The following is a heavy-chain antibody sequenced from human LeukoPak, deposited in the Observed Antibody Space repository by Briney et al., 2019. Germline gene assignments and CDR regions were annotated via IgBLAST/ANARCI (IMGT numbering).Heavy chain of an antibody. Sequence: GGSLRLSCTVSGFTFSDYYMIWFRQAPGRGLEWISWITSSGTTTDYADSVKGRFTVSRDTSKNTLSLQMNSLRAEDTAVYFCARVGDHFHWNLDLWGRGTLVTVSS. CDR2: ITSSGTTT. V-gene: IGHV3-11*01. CDR3: ARVGDHFHWNLDL. CDR1: GFTFSDYY. D-gene: IGHD5-24*01. J-gene: IGHJ2*01.